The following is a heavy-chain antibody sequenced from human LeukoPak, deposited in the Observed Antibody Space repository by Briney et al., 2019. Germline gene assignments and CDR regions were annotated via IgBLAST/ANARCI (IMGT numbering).Heavy chain of an antibody. J-gene: IGHJ4*02. D-gene: IGHD3-22*01. CDR3: AKEGNYYDSSGYYFHDFDY. CDR2: ISSNGGST. V-gene: IGHV3-64*04. Sequence: GGSLRLSCSASGFTFSSYAMHWVRQAPGKGLEYVSAISSNGGSTYYADSVKGRFTISRDNSKNTLYLKMNSLRVEDTAIYYCAKEGNYYDSSGYYFHDFDYWGQGTLVTVSS. CDR1: GFTFSSYA.